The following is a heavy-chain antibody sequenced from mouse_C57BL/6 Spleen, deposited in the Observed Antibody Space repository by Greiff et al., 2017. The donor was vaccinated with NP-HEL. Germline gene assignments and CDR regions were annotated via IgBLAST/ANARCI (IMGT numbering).Heavy chain of an antibody. CDR3: TRDSNYLSWFAY. CDR1: GYTFTDYE. Sequence: QVQLKQSGAELVRPGASVTLSCKASGYTFTDYEMHWVKQTPVHGLEWIGAIDPETGGTAYNQKFKGKAILTADKSSSTAYMELRSLTSEDSAVYYCTRDSNYLSWFAYWGQGTLVTVSA. J-gene: IGHJ3*01. D-gene: IGHD2-5*01. V-gene: IGHV1-15*01. CDR2: IDPETGGT.